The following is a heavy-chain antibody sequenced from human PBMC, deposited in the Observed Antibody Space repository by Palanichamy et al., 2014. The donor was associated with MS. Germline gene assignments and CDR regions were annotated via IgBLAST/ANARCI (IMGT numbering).Heavy chain of an antibody. Sequence: EVQLVESGGGLVQPGGSLRLSCAASGFSFSNFGMNWVRQAPGKGLEWVASIKRDGGEKYYVDSVRGRFTISRDNAKNSLFLQMNSLRAEDTALYYCVSTKPDIWGQGTMVTVSS. J-gene: IGHJ3*02. V-gene: IGHV3-7*01. CDR3: VSTKPDI. CDR2: IKRDGGEK. CDR1: GFSFSNFG.